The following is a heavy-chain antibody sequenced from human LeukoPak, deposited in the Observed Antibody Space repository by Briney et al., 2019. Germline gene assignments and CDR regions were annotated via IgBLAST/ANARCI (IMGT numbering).Heavy chain of an antibody. D-gene: IGHD5-18*01. Sequence: VSVKVSCKASGYTFTGYYMHWVRQAPGQGLEWMGRINPNSGGTNYAQKFQGRVTMTRDTSISTAYMELSRLRSDDTAVYYCARSGYSYGRIYFDYWGQGTLVTVSS. J-gene: IGHJ4*02. CDR2: INPNSGGT. V-gene: IGHV1-2*06. CDR3: ARSGYSYGRIYFDY. CDR1: GYTFTGYY.